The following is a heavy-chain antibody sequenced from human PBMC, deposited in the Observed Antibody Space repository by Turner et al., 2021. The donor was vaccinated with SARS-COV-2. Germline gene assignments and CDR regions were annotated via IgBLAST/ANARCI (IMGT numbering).Heavy chain of an antibody. CDR2: IYYSGST. D-gene: IGHD3-9*01. Sequence: QVQLQESCPGMVKPSQPLSLTCTVSGGSISSGGYDWSWIRQHPGKGLEGLGYIYYSGSTYYNPSLKSRVTISVDTSKNQFSRKLSSVMAADTAVYYGARLRYFDWSYYFDYWGQGTLVTVSS. V-gene: IGHV4-31*03. CDR1: GGSISSGGYD. CDR3: ARLRYFDWSYYFDY. J-gene: IGHJ4*02.